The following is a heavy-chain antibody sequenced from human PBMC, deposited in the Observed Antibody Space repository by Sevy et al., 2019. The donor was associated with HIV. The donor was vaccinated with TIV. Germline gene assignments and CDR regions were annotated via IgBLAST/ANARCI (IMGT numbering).Heavy chain of an antibody. CDR1: GFTFSDYY. CDR3: AREGITWGLIWNDLDY. J-gene: IGHJ4*02. CDR2: ISSSGSTI. V-gene: IGHV3-11*01. D-gene: IGHD1-1*01. Sequence: GGSLRLSCAASGFTFSDYYMSWIRQAPGKGLEWVSYISSSGSTIYYADSVKGRFTISRDNAKNSLYLQMNSLRAEDTAGYYCAREGITWGLIWNDLDYWGQGTLVTVSS.